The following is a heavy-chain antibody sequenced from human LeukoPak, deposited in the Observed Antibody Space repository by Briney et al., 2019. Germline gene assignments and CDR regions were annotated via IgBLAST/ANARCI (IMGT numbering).Heavy chain of an antibody. J-gene: IGHJ4*02. D-gene: IGHD1-7*01. Sequence: SQTLSLTCTVSGGSISSGSYYWSWIRQPAGKGLEWIGRIYASGSTNYNPSLKSRVTISVDTSKNQFSLKLSSVTAADTAVYYCARSLNADYNRNYGDWGQGTLVTVSS. V-gene: IGHV4-61*02. CDR2: IYASGST. CDR1: GGSISSGSYY. CDR3: ARSLNADYNRNYGD.